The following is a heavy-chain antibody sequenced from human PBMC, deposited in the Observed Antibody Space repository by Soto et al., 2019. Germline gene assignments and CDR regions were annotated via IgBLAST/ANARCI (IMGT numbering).Heavy chain of an antibody. D-gene: IGHD2-2*01. Sequence: QVQLQESGPGLVKPSETLSLTCTVSGASINSYYWNWVRQSPGKGLEWIGHISYSGGTIFNPSLRSRVTISMDTSKNQVSLKLHSVTAADTAVYFCARRAAMTHTSEGNWLGPWGQGTLVTVSS. CDR1: GASINSYY. CDR3: ARRAAMTHTSEGNWLGP. V-gene: IGHV4-59*08. CDR2: ISYSGGT. J-gene: IGHJ5*02.